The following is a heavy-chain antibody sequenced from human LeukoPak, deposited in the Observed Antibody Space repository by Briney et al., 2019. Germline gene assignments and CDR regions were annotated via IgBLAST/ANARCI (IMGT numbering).Heavy chain of an antibody. Sequence: GGSLRLSCAASGFTFSSYAMHWVRQAPGKGLEWVAVISFDGSNKYYADSVKGRFTISRDNSKNTLYLQMNSLRAEDTAVCYCARAGGYSYGYVYWGQGTLVTVSS. CDR2: ISFDGSNK. V-gene: IGHV3-30-3*01. J-gene: IGHJ4*02. D-gene: IGHD5-18*01. CDR3: ARAGGYSYGYVY. CDR1: GFTFSSYA.